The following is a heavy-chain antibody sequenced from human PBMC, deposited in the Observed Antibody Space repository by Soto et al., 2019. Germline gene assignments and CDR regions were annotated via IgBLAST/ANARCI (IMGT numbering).Heavy chain of an antibody. CDR1: GFTFSSYA. CDR2: ISSNGGST. J-gene: IGHJ4*02. V-gene: IGHV3-64*01. D-gene: IGHD1-1*01. CDR3: ARDSGLERPPFVPDY. Sequence: EVQLVESGGGLVQPRGSLSFSWAASGFTFSSYAMHWVRQAPGKGLEYVSAISSNGGSTYYANSVKGRFTISRDNSKNTLYLQMGSLRAEDMAVYYCARDSGLERPPFVPDYWGQGTLVTVSS.